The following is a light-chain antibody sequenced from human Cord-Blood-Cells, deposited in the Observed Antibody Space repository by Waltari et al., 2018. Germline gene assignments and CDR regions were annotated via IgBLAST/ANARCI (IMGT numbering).Light chain of an antibody. V-gene: IGLV2-14*01. CDR1: SSDVGGYNY. CDR2: DDS. CDR3: SSYTSSSTWV. Sequence: QSALTQPASVSGSPGQSITISCTGTSSDVGGYNYVSWYQQHPGKAPKLMIYDDSNGPSGFSKRFSGSKFGNTASLTISGLQSEDEADYYCSSYTSSSTWVFGGGTNLTVL. J-gene: IGLJ3*02.